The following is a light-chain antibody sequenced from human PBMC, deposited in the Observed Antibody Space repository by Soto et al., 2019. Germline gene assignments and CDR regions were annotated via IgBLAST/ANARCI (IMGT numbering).Light chain of an antibody. CDR1: SSDVGAYHF. CDR3: SSYTSSNTPYV. J-gene: IGLJ1*01. V-gene: IGLV2-14*01. CDR2: EAT. Sequence: QSALTQPASVSGSPGQSITISCTGSSSDVGAYHFVSWYQHHPGKAPKLILYEATARPSGVSSRFSGSKSGNTASLTVSGLQADDEANYYCSSYTSSNTPYVFGTGTKVT.